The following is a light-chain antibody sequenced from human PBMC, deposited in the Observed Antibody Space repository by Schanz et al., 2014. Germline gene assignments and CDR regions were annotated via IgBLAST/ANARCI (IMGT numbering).Light chain of an antibody. CDR2: DVS. CDR3: SSYVGSNNWV. CDR1: SSDVGAYNY. V-gene: IGLV2-14*01. J-gene: IGLJ3*02. Sequence: QSALTQPASVSGSPGQSITISCTGTSSDVGAYNYVSWYQQPPGKAPKLIIYDVSNRPSGVSNRFSGSKSGNTASLTVSGLQAEDEADYYCSSYVGSNNWVFGGGTKLTVL.